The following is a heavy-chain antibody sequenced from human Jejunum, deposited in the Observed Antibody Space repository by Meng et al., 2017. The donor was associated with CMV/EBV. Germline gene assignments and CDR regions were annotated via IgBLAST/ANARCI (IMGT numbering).Heavy chain of an antibody. J-gene: IGHJ6*02. Sequence: WVRQPPGKVLEWIGSLSYSETTHDNPSLKSRVTISADTSKNQFSLELRSVTAADTAMYYCARISGDCGGGACYEDWYRFQYYGMDVWGQGTTVTVSS. D-gene: IGHD2-15*01. CDR2: LSYSETT. V-gene: IGHV4-39*07. CDR3: ARISGDCGGGACYEDWYRFQYYGMDV.